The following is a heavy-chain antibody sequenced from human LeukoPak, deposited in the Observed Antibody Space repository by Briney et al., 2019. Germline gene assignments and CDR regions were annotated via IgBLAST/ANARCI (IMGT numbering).Heavy chain of an antibody. Sequence: PGGFLRLSCAASGFTFSSYEMNSVRQAPGKGLEWVSYISSSGSTIYYADSVKGRFTISRDNAKNSLYLQMNSLRAEDTAVYCCAVGGYSGSFDYWGQGTLVTVSS. CDR3: AVGGYSGSFDY. D-gene: IGHD5-12*01. V-gene: IGHV3-48*03. J-gene: IGHJ4*02. CDR1: GFTFSSYE. CDR2: ISSSGSTI.